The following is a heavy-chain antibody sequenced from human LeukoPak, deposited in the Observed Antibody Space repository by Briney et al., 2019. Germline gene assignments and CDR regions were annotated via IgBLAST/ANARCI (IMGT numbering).Heavy chain of an antibody. J-gene: IGHJ6*03. V-gene: IGHV4-34*01. Sequence: SETLSLTCAVYGGSFSGYYWSWIRQPPGKGLEWIGEINHSGSTNYNPSLKSRVTISVDTSKNQFSLKLSSVTAADTAVYYCARGLTIFGVDPYYYYYYYMDVWGKGTTVTVSS. CDR3: ARGLTIFGVDPYYYYYYYMDV. CDR2: INHSGST. CDR1: GGSFSGYY. D-gene: IGHD3-3*01.